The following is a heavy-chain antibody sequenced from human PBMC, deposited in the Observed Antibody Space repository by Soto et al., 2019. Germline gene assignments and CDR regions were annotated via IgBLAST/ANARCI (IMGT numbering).Heavy chain of an antibody. V-gene: IGHV3-21*06. CDR1: GFTFSSYA. D-gene: IGHD4-17*01. Sequence: GGSLRLSCAASGFTFSSYAMSWVRQAPGKGLEWVSAISGSGKYIFYADSVKGRFTISRDNGTNTLFLQMDSLRVEDSALYYCARVSPGGTVTLKTPHLRMDVWGQGTTVTV. CDR3: ARVSPGGTVTLKTPHLRMDV. CDR2: ISGSGKYI. J-gene: IGHJ6*02.